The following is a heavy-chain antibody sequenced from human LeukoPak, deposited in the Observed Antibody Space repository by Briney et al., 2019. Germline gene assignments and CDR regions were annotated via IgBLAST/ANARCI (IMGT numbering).Heavy chain of an antibody. J-gene: IGHJ5*02. CDR2: INAKSGDA. CDR1: GYPFIGYY. CDR3: ARDEDFWSLWFDP. V-gene: IGHV1-2*02. Sequence: ASVKVSCKASGYPFIGYYLHWVRRAPGQGFEYMGWINAKSGDAKYTQKFQGRISMTRDTSISTAYMELSRLTSDDTAIYYCARDEDFWSLWFDPWGHGTLVTVSS. D-gene: IGHD3-3*01.